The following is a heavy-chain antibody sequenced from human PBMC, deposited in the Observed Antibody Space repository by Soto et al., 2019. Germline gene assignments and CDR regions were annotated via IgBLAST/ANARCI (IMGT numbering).Heavy chain of an antibody. Sequence: SETLSLTCAVYGGSFSGYYWSWIRQPPGKGLEWIGEINHSGSTNYNPSLKSRVTISVDTSKNQFSLKLSSVTAADTAVYYCARALRYCSSTSCYVWAYYGMDVWGQGTTVTVSS. D-gene: IGHD2-2*01. V-gene: IGHV4-34*01. CDR2: INHSGST. CDR3: ARALRYCSSTSCYVWAYYGMDV. J-gene: IGHJ6*02. CDR1: GGSFSGYY.